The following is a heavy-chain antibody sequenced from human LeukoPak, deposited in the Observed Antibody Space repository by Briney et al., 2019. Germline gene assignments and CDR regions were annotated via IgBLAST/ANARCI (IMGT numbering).Heavy chain of an antibody. J-gene: IGHJ4*02. CDR2: IYSSGNT. D-gene: IGHD3-22*01. Sequence: SETLSLTCVVSGGSISGYYWNWIRQSAGKGLDWIGRIYSSGNTTYNPSLESRVSMSVETSKKQLSLRLSSVTAADTAVYYCARGKYDTSGYYQQFDFWGQGTLVTVSS. CDR3: ARGKYDTSGYYQQFDF. V-gene: IGHV4-4*07. CDR1: GGSISGYY.